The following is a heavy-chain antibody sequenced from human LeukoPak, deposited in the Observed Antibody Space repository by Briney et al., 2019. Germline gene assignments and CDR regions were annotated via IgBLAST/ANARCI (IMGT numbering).Heavy chain of an antibody. CDR3: ARAPMAITTSAFPDAFDF. D-gene: IGHD5-12*01. J-gene: IGHJ3*01. Sequence: SDTLSLTCTVCGDSVSGHYWSWIRQTPGKGLEWIGYVSYSGGTNYNPSLTRRVSISLDTSKNQFSLKLSSPAAADPAVYYCARAPMAITTSAFPDAFDFWGQGTMVTVSS. CDR2: VSYSGGT. V-gene: IGHV4-59*02. CDR1: GDSVSGHY.